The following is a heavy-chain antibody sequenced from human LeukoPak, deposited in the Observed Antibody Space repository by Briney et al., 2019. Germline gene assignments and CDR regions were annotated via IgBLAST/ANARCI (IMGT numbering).Heavy chain of an antibody. CDR2: ISYDGSNK. CDR3: ARTERYCSSTSCYT. V-gene: IGHV3-30-3*01. CDR1: GFTFSSYA. D-gene: IGHD2-2*02. Sequence: TGGSLRLSCAASGFTFSSYAMHWVRQAPGKGLEWVAVISYDGSNKYYADSVKGRFTISRDNSKNTLYLQMNSLRAEDTAVYYCARTERYCSSTSCYTWGQGTLVTASS. J-gene: IGHJ4*02.